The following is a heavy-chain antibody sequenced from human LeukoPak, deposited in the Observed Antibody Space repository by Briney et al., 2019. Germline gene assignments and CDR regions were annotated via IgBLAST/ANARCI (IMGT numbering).Heavy chain of an antibody. CDR2: MNPNSGNT. D-gene: IGHD3-22*01. V-gene: IGHV1-8*01. CDR1: GYTFTSYD. J-gene: IGHJ5*02. Sequence: ASVKVSCKASGYTFTSYDINWVRQATGQGLEWMGWMNPNSGNTGYAQKFQGRVTMTRNTSISTAYMELSSLRSEDTAVYYCARDSSITMIVVVTGFDPWGQGTLVTVSS. CDR3: ARDSSITMIVVVTGFDP.